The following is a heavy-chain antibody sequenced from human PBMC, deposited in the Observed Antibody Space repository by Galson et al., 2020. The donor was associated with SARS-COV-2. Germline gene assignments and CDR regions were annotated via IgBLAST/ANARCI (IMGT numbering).Heavy chain of an antibody. CDR3: ARAGLGYSRGWFGLGY. CDR2: INPTSGGT. CDR1: GYTFTGYY. V-gene: IGHV1-2*02. J-gene: IGHJ4*02. Sequence: ASVKVSCKASGYTFTGYYMHWVRQAPGQGLEWMGWINPTSGGTNYAQKFQGRVTMTRDTSISTAYMELGRLRSDDTDVYYCARAGLGYSRGWFGLGYWGQGTLVTVSS. D-gene: IGHD6-19*01.